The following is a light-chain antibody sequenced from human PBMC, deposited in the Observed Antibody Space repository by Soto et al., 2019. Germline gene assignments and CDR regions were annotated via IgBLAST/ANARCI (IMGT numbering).Light chain of an antibody. CDR3: LQDYNYPRT. CDR2: GAS. J-gene: IGKJ2*01. CDR1: QGIRND. Sequence: AIQMTQSPSSLSASVGDRVTITCRTSQGIRNDLGWYQQKSGKAPKLLIYGASNLQSGVPSRFSGSGSGTDFTLTISSLQPEDFATYYCLQDYNYPRTFGQGTSLEIK. V-gene: IGKV1-6*01.